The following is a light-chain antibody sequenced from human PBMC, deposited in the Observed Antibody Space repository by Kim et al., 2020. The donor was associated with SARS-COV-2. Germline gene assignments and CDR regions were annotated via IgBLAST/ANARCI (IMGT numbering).Light chain of an antibody. V-gene: IGKV3-20*01. J-gene: IGKJ5*01. CDR2: GAS. CDR1: QSVSSSY. CDR3: QQYGSSPRIT. Sequence: PGESAPLSCRASQSVSSSYLAWYQQKPGQAPRLLIYGASSRATGIPDRFSGSGSGTDFTLTISRLEPEDFAVYYCQQYGSSPRITFGQGTRLEIK.